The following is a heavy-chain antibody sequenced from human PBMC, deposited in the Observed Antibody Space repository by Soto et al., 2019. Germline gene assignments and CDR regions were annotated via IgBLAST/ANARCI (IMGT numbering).Heavy chain of an antibody. D-gene: IGHD3-16*02. CDR3: AREGDYDYVWGSYRYNDC. V-gene: IGHV4-30-4*01. J-gene: IGHJ4*02. CDR1: GGSISSGDYY. CDR2: IYYSGST. Sequence: SETLSLTCTVSGGSISSGDYYWSWIRQPPGKGPEWIGYIYYSGSTYYNPSLKSRVTISVDTSKNQFSLKLSSVTAADTAVYYCAREGDYDYVWGSYRYNDCLGQVTLVTVSS.